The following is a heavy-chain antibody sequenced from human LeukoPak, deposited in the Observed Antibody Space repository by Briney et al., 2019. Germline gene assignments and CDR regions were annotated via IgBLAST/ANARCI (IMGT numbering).Heavy chain of an antibody. CDR3: ARDRDSSSWYGEIDY. CDR2: IYYSGST. D-gene: IGHD3-22*01. CDR1: GGPMSSYY. Sequence: SETLSLTCTVSGGPMSSYYWSWLRQPPEKGLEWIGYIYYSGSTNYNPSLKSRVTMSVDTSKNQFSLQLSSVTAADTAVYYCARDRDSSSWYGEIDYWGQGTLVTVSS. J-gene: IGHJ4*02. V-gene: IGHV4-59*01.